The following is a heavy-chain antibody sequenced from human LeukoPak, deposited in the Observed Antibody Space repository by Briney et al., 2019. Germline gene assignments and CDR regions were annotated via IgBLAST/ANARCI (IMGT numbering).Heavy chain of an antibody. CDR2: IKPNSGDT. CDR1: GYTFTDYH. V-gene: IGHV1-2*02. CDR3: ARLFIESAGNIKYFDN. Sequence: ASVKVSCKTSGYTFTDYHIHWVREAPGQGLEWMAWIKPNSGDTYYAQKFHGRVSVTRDTSMSTVYMGLSSLRSDDTALYYCARLFIESAGNIKYFDNWGQGALVTVSS. D-gene: IGHD1-14*01. J-gene: IGHJ4*02.